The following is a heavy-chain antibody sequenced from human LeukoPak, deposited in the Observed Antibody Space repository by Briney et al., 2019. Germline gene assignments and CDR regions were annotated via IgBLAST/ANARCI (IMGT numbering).Heavy chain of an antibody. Sequence: GSLRLSCAASGFTFSSYAMSWVRQAPGKGLEWIGEINHSGSTNYNPSLKSRVTISVDTSKNQFSLKLSSVTAADAAVYYCARLPVDTAMVTDPHYYYGMDVWGQGTTVTVSS. CDR1: GFTFSSYA. CDR2: INHSGST. CDR3: ARLPVDTAMVTDPHYYYGMDV. D-gene: IGHD5-18*01. V-gene: IGHV4-34*01. J-gene: IGHJ6*02.